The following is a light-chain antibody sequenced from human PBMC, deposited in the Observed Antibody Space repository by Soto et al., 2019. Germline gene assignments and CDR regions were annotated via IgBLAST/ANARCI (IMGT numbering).Light chain of an antibody. CDR3: SSYTSDNSWV. V-gene: IGLV2-14*01. J-gene: IGLJ3*02. Sequence: QLVLTQPASVSGSPGQSITISCTGTSSDVGGYNFVSWYQQHPGEAPQLMIYEVTNRPSGVSNRFSGSKSGNTASLTISGLQAEDEADYYCSSYTSDNSWVFGGGTKLTVL. CDR1: SSDVGGYNF. CDR2: EVT.